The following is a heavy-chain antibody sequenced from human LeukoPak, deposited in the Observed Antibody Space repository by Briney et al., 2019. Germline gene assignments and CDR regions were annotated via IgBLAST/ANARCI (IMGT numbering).Heavy chain of an antibody. Sequence: SETLSLTCTVSGGSISSYYWSRLRQPPGKGLEYIGYTHYSGSTNYNPSLKSRVTISLDTSGNQFSLKLSSVTAADTAVYYCASGYCGGACQLGGVDMWGQGTMVTVSS. D-gene: IGHD2-21*02. CDR3: ASGYCGGACQLGGVDM. CDR2: THYSGST. J-gene: IGHJ3*02. V-gene: IGHV4-59*01. CDR1: GGSISSYY.